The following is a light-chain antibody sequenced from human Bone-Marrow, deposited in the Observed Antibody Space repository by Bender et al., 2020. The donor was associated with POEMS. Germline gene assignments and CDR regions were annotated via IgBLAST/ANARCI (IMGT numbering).Light chain of an antibody. CDR1: SSDVGGYNY. CDR2: DVS. J-gene: IGLJ3*02. Sequence: QSALTQPASVSGSPGQWITISCTGTSSDVGGYNYVSWYQQYPGKAPKLLIYDVSNRPSGVSNRFSGSKSGNTASLAISGLQAEDEADYYCCSFAGEYRRVFGGGTKVTVL. V-gene: IGLV2-14*03. CDR3: CSFAGEYRRV.